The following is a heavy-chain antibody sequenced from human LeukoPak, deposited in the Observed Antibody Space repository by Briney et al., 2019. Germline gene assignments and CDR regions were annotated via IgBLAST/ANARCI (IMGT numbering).Heavy chain of an antibody. D-gene: IGHD2-21*02. V-gene: IGHV4-39*01. Sequence: SETLSLTCTVSGGSISSSTSYWGWIRQPPGKGLEWIGNIYYSGSTYYNPSLKSRVTISVDTSKKQFSLRLSSVTAADTAVYYCARYYCGGDCYSGYFDYWGRGTLATVSS. J-gene: IGHJ4*02. CDR3: ARYYCGGDCYSGYFDY. CDR1: GGSISSSTSY. CDR2: IYYSGST.